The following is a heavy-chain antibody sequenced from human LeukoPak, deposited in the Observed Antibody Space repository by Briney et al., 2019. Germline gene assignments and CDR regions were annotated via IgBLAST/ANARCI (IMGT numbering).Heavy chain of an antibody. CDR3: ARTYYYDSSGYYFDY. D-gene: IGHD3-22*01. CDR1: GYTFSSYA. CDR2: IIPIFDTG. V-gene: IGHV1-69*13. Sequence: SVKVSCKASGYTFSSYAISWVRQAPGQGLEWMGGIIPIFDTGNYAQKFQGRLTITADESTSTAYMELSSLRSEGTAVYYCARTYYYDSSGYYFDYWGQGTLVTVSS. J-gene: IGHJ4*02.